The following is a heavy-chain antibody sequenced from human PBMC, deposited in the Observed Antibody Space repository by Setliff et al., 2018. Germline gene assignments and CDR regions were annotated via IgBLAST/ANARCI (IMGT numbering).Heavy chain of an antibody. V-gene: IGHV4-34*01. Sequence: SETLSLTCSVSGASISSNYWSWIRQSPGKGLEWIGEINHTGSPNWIGEINHSGSTNYNPSLKSRVTISVDTSKNQFSLKLGSVTAADTAVYYCVRDRTAYSYGLDVWAQGTTVTVSS. CDR2: INHSGST. CDR3: VRDRTAYSYGLDV. D-gene: IGHD5-18*01. CDR1: GASISSNY. J-gene: IGHJ6*02.